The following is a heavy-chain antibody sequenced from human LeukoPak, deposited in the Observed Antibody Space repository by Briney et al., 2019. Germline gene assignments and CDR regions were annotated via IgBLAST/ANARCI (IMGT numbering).Heavy chain of an antibody. J-gene: IGHJ4*02. CDR1: GYTFTSYD. CDR2: INPNSGNT. Sequence: ASVKVSCKASGYTFTSYDINWVRQATGQGLEWMGWINPNSGNTGYAQKFQGRVTMTRNTSISTAYMELSSLRSEDTAVYYCARLSCSSTSCYGDVDYWGQGTLVTVSS. D-gene: IGHD2-2*01. CDR3: ARLSCSSTSCYGDVDY. V-gene: IGHV1-8*01.